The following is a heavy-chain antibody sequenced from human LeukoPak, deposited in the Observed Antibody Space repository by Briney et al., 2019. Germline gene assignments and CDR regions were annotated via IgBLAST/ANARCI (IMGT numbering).Heavy chain of an antibody. D-gene: IGHD4-17*01. CDR2: IKHDGST. J-gene: IGHJ4*02. CDR1: GGSFSGDF. Sequence: SETLSLTCAVYGGSFSGDFWSWIRQSPGKGLEWIGEIKHDGSTTYNPSLESRVTISVDTSKNQFSLKLSSVTAADTAVYYCASPKWADYGDSPYFDYWGQGTLVTVSS. V-gene: IGHV4-34*01. CDR3: ASPKWADYGDSPYFDY.